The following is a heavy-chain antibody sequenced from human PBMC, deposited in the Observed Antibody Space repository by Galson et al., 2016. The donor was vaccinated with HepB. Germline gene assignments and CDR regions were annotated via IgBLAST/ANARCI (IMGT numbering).Heavy chain of an antibody. CDR3: ARQARVSFLRGCCSWFDP. V-gene: IGHV5-51*01. Sequence: QSGAEVTKPGESLKISCKGSGYIFTNFWIGWVRQRPGKGLEWVGIIYPSDSHTTYSPSFEGQVTISADKSISTAYLQWNSLKASDTAIYYCARQARVSFLRGCCSWFDPWGQGTLVTVSS. CDR2: IYPSDSHT. D-gene: IGHD4/OR15-4a*01. J-gene: IGHJ5*02. CDR1: GYIFTNFW.